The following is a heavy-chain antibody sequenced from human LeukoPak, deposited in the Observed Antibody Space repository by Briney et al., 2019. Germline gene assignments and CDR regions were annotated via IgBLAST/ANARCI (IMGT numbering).Heavy chain of an antibody. CDR1: GGSISSGGYY. D-gene: IGHD3-10*01. V-gene: IGHV4-31*03. CDR2: IYYSGST. J-gene: IGHJ4*02. Sequence: SSETLSLTCTVSGGSISSGGYYWSWIRQHPGKGLEFIGYIYYSGSTYYNPSLKSRVTISRDTSKNQFSLKLSSVTAADTAVYYCARGDPLGDYWGQGTLVTVSS. CDR3: ARGDPLGDY.